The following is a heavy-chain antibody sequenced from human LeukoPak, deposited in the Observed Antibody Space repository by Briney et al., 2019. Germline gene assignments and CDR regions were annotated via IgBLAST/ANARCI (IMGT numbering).Heavy chain of an antibody. J-gene: IGHJ6*02. V-gene: IGHV3-23*01. CDR1: GLTFNSYA. Sequence: GGSLRLSCAASGLTFNSYAMSWVRQAPGKGLEWVSAISGSGGSTYYADSVMGRFTISRDNSKNTLYLQMNSLRAEDTAVYYCAKHGTVWGSYRNSDYSYGMDVWGQGTTVTVSS. CDR2: ISGSGGST. D-gene: IGHD3-16*02. CDR3: AKHGTVWGSYRNSDYSYGMDV.